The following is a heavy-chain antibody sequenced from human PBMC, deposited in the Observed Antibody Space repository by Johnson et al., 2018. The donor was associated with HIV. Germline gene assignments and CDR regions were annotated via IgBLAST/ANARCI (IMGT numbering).Heavy chain of an antibody. CDR3: ARPSQASAWAFDI. Sequence: QEQLVESGGGVVQPGRSLRLSCAASGFTFSSYGMHWVRQAPGKGLEWVAVIWYDGSNKYYADSVKGRFTISRDNAKNSLYLQMNSLRAEDTAVYYCARPSQASAWAFDIWGQGTMVTVSS. CDR1: GFTFSSYG. J-gene: IGHJ3*02. V-gene: IGHV3-33*03. CDR2: IWYDGSNK.